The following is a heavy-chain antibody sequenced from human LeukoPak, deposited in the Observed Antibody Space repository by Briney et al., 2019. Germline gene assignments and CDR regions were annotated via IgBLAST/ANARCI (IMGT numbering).Heavy chain of an antibody. Sequence: SETLSLTCTVSGGSISSYYWSWIRQPPGKGLEWIGYIYYSGSTNYNPSLKSRVTMSVDTSKNQFSLKLSSVTAADTAVYYCARAGITETTSWFDPWGQGALVNVSS. CDR1: GGSISSYY. D-gene: IGHD1-20*01. V-gene: IGHV4-59*01. CDR3: ARAGITETTSWFDP. CDR2: IYYSGST. J-gene: IGHJ5*02.